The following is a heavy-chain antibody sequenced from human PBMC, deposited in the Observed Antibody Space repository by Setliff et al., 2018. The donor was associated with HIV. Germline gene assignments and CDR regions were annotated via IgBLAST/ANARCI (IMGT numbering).Heavy chain of an antibody. CDR2: INSDGSST. D-gene: IGHD3-3*02. CDR3: ARGEHFWSGYYPGPSYDY. CDR1: GFTFSSYW. V-gene: IGHV3-74*01. Sequence: AGGSLRLSCAASGFTFSSYWMHWVRQAPGKGLVWVSRINSDGSSTSYADSVKGRFTISRDNAKNTLYLQMNSLRAEDTAVYYCARGEHFWSGYYPGPSYDYWGQGTLVTVSS. J-gene: IGHJ4*02.